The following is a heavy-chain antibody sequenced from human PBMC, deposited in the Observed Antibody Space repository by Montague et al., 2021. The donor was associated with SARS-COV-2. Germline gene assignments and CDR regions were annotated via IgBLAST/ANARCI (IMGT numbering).Heavy chain of an antibody. V-gene: IGHV3-48*03. CDR1: GFTFSRRE. Sequence: SLRLSCAASGFTFSRREVNWVRQAPGKGLEWVSYITSDGGIIYYXDFVEGRFTISRDNAKNSLYLHMNSLRVGDTAVYYCATLARGLFDHGMDVWGQGTTATVSS. J-gene: IGHJ6*02. CDR3: ATLARGLFDHGMDV. D-gene: IGHD3-10*01. CDR2: ITSDGGII.